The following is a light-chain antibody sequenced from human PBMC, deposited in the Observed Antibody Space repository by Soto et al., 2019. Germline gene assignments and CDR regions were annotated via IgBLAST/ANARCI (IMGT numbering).Light chain of an antibody. CDR2: GTS. CDR3: QQYGGSRWT. J-gene: IGKJ1*01. V-gene: IGKV3-20*01. Sequence: DIVLTQSLGTLSLSPGERATLSCRASQTVASNYFAWYQQRPGQAPRLLIYGTSSRATGIPDRFSGSGSGTDFTLTISSLDPEDFAVYYCQQYGGSRWTFGQGTKVDIK. CDR1: QTVASNY.